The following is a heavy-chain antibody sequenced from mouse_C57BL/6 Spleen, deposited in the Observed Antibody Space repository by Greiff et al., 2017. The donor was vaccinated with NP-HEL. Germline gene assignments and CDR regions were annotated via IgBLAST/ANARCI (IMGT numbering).Heavy chain of an antibody. Sequence: DVKLVESGGGLVKPGGSLKLSCAASGFTFSDYGMHWVRQAPEKGLEWVAYISSGSSTIYYADTVKGRFTISRDTAKNTLFLQMTSLRSEDTAMYYCARIGSLGGYYNYYAMDYWGQGTSVTVSS. V-gene: IGHV5-17*01. CDR3: ARIGSLGGYYNYYAMDY. J-gene: IGHJ4*01. CDR1: GFTFSDYG. D-gene: IGHD2-3*01. CDR2: ISSGSSTI.